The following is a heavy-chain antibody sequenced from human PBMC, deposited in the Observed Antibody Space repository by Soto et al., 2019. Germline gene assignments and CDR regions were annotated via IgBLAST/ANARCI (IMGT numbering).Heavy chain of an antibody. CDR2: IYWNDEK. CDR3: AHRTTVTSGIN. Sequence: QITLKESGPTLVKPTQTLTLTCTFSGFSLTTDGVGVDWIRQPPGKALEWLGLIYWNDEKRYRPSLQSRLTITKDTSRNQVVLTMTSMDPVDTATYYCAHRTTVTSGINWGQGTRVTVSS. D-gene: IGHD4-4*01. CDR1: GFSLTTDGVG. J-gene: IGHJ4*02. V-gene: IGHV2-5*01.